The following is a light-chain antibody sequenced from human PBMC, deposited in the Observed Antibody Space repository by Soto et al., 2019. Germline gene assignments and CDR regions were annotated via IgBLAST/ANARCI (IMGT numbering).Light chain of an antibody. CDR1: QNVNYY. CDR3: QQRGTT. CDR2: EAS. V-gene: IGKV3-11*01. Sequence: EIVLTQSPATLSFSPGEIATVSCSASQNVNYYLTWYQQKPGQVPRLLIYEASNRATGIPARFSGSGSGTDFTLTISSLEPEDFAVYYCQQRGTTFGQGTRRENK. J-gene: IGKJ5*01.